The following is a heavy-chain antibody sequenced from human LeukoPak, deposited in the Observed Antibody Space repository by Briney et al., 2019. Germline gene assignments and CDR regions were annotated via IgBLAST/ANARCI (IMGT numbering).Heavy chain of an antibody. Sequence: GGSLRLSCAASGFIFRSYAMNWVRQAPGKGLEWVSTISSSGGSTYYADSVKGQFTISRDNSKNTLYLQMNSLRAEDTAIYYCAKFPKSENCFDYWGQGTLITVSS. CDR3: AKFPKSENCFDY. D-gene: IGHD3-3*01. V-gene: IGHV3-23*01. J-gene: IGHJ4*02. CDR1: GFIFRSYA. CDR2: ISSSGGST.